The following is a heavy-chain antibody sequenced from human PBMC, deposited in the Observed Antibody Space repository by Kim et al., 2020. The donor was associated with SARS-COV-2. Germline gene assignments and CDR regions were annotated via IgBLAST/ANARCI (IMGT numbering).Heavy chain of an antibody. CDR1: GGSFSGYY. CDR3: ARGFKRRELRFLEWLLYYFDY. V-gene: IGHV4-34*01. D-gene: IGHD3-3*01. CDR2: INHSGST. Sequence: SETLSLTCAVYGGSFSGYYWSWIRQPPGKGLEWIGEINHSGSTNYNPSLKSRVTISVDTSKNQFSLKLSSVTAADTAVYYCARGFKRRELRFLEWLLYYFDYWGQGTLVTVSS. J-gene: IGHJ4*02.